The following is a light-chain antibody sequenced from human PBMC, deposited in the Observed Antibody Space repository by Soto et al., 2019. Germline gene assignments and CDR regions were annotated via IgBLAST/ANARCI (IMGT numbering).Light chain of an antibody. Sequence: DIQMTQSPSTLTASVGDRVTITCRASQSISTWLAWYQQKPGKAPSLLIYGASSLKSGVPSRFSGSGSGTEFTLNISSMQPDDFATYYCQQYRSYSFGQGTKVEI. CDR1: QSISTW. CDR3: QQYRSYS. V-gene: IGKV1-5*01. CDR2: GAS. J-gene: IGKJ1*01.